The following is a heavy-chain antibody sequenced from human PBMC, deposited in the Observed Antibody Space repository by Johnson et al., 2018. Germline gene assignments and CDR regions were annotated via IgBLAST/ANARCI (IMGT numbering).Heavy chain of an antibody. CDR1: GDSVSSNSGT. CDR2: TFYRSKWSN. D-gene: IGHD1-26*01. V-gene: IGHV6-1*01. CDR3: ARAFGGSYFLGYFDY. Sequence: QVQLQQSGPGLVKPSQTLSLTCAISGDSVSSNSGTWNWIRQSPSRGLEWLGRTFYRSKWSNNYAVSVKSRISISPDTSKNQFFLHLDSVTPEDTAVYYCARAFGGSYFLGYFDYWGQGTLVTVSS. J-gene: IGHJ4*02.